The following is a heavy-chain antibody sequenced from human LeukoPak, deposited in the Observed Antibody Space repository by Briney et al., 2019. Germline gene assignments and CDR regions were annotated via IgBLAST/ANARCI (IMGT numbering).Heavy chain of an antibody. CDR3: ARGLAPLYLSAFDI. CDR2: IKEDGSEK. CDR1: GFTFSSYG. J-gene: IGHJ3*02. D-gene: IGHD2-21*01. V-gene: IGHV3-7*01. Sequence: GGSLRLSCAASGFTFSSYGMHWVRQAPGKGLEWVANIKEDGSEKYYVDSVKGRFTISRDNAKNSLYLQMNSLRAEDTAVYYCARGLAPLYLSAFDIWGQGTMVTVSS.